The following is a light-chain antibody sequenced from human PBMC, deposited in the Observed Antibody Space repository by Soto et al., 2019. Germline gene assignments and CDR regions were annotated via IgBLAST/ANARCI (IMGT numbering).Light chain of an antibody. Sequence: EIVLTQSPGTLPLSPGERATLSCRASQSVSSSYLAWYQQKPGQAPRLLIYGASSRATGIPDRFSGSGSGTDFTLTISRLEPEDFAVYYCQQYGSSPLTFCEGTKVEIK. CDR1: QSVSSSY. CDR2: GAS. V-gene: IGKV3-20*01. J-gene: IGKJ4*01. CDR3: QQYGSSPLT.